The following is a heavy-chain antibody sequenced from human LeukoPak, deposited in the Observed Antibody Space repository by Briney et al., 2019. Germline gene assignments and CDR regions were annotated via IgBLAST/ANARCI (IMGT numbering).Heavy chain of an antibody. CDR3: ANADTEDFFDF. D-gene: IGHD3-16*01. CDR1: TYSISSDFY. Sequence: PSGTLSLTCAVSTYSISSDFYWGWVRQPPGQGLECVGSIYHDYTTYYNPSLRGRVTLSLDMSRKQFSLELTSVTAADTATYYCANADTEDFFDFWGQGKLVTVSS. J-gene: IGHJ4*02. CDR2: IYHDYTT. V-gene: IGHV4-38-2*01.